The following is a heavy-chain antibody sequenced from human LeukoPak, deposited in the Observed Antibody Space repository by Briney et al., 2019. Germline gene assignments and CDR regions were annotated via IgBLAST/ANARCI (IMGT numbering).Heavy chain of an antibody. Sequence: GGSLRLSCTASGFTFGDYAMSWVRQAPGKGLEWVGFIRSKAYGGTTEYAASVKGRFTISRHNSKNTLYLQMNSLRAEDTAVYYCARDGNNYYDSSGYYLDYWGQGTLVTVSS. V-gene: IGHV3-49*04. CDR3: ARDGNNYYDSSGYYLDY. J-gene: IGHJ4*02. D-gene: IGHD3-22*01. CDR1: GFTFGDYA. CDR2: IRSKAYGGTT.